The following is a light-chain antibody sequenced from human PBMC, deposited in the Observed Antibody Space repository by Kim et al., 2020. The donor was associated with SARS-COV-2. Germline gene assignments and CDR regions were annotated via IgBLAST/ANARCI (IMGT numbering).Light chain of an antibody. CDR1: SSDVGGYNY. J-gene: IGLJ3*02. CDR2: EVS. V-gene: IGLV2-8*01. Sequence: GQSVTISCTGTSSDVGGYNYVSWYQQHPGKVPKLMIYEVSKRPSGVPDRFSGSKSGNTASLTVSGLQAEDEADYFCSSYAGSNYGVFGGGTKLTVL. CDR3: SSYAGSNYGV.